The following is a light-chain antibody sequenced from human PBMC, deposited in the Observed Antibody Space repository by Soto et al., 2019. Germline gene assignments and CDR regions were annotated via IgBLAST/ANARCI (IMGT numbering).Light chain of an antibody. CDR1: SSNIGRNT. J-gene: IGLJ2*01. CDR3: AAWDDRLKVVL. V-gene: IGLV1-44*01. CDR2: SNI. Sequence: QSVLTQPLSASGTPGQTVTISCSGSSSNIGRNTVNWFQKLPGAAPKLLIHSNIQRPSGVPDRLSGSKSGTSASLAISGLQSDDEADYYCAAWDDRLKVVLFGGGTKLTVL.